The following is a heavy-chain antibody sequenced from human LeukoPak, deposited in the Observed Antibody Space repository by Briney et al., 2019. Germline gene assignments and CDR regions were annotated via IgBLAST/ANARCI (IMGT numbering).Heavy chain of an antibody. D-gene: IGHD3-10*01. J-gene: IGHJ4*02. V-gene: IGHV3-23*01. Sequence: PGGSLRLSCAASGFTFSSYAMSWVRQAPGKGLEWVSAISGSGGSTYYADSVKGRFTISRDNSKNTLYLQMNSLRAEDTAVYYCAKDVAMVRGVSGYFDYWGQGTLVTVSS. CDR2: ISGSGGST. CDR3: AKDVAMVRGVSGYFDY. CDR1: GFTFSSYA.